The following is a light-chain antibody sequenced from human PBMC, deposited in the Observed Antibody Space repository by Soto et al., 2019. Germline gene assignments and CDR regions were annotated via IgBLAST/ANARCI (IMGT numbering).Light chain of an antibody. J-gene: IGLJ1*01. CDR3: QSYDSSLGGNYV. Sequence: QSVLTQPPSVSGAPGQRVTSSCTGSSSNIGAGYDAHWYQQLPGTAPKLLIYGSSNRPSGVPDRFSGSKSGTSASLAITGLQPEDEADYYCQSYDSSLGGNYVFGTGTKLTVL. CDR1: SSNIGAGYD. V-gene: IGLV1-40*01. CDR2: GSS.